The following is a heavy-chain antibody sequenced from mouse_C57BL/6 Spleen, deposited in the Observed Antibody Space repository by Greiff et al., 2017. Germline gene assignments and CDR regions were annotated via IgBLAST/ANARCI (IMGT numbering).Heavy chain of an antibody. V-gene: IGHV5-4*01. J-gene: IGHJ3*01. Sequence: EVKVVESGGGLVKPGGSLKLSCAASGFTFSSYAMSWVRQTPEKRLAWVATISPGGSDTYYPDNVKGRFTMSTDNAKNNLYLQMSNLKSEDTAMYYCAREQDYYGSSYWFAYWGQGTLVTVSA. D-gene: IGHD1-1*01. CDR3: AREQDYYGSSYWFAY. CDR2: ISPGGSDT. CDR1: GFTFSSYA.